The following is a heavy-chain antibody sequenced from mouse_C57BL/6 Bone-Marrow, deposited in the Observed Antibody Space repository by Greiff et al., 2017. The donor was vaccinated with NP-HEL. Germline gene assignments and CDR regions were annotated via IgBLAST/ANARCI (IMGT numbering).Heavy chain of an antibody. J-gene: IGHJ4*01. Sequence: QVQLQQPGAELVKPGASVKLSCKASGYTFTSYWMHWVKQRPGQGLEWIGMIHPNSGSTNYNEKFKSKATLTVDKSSSTAYMQLSSLTSEDSPVYYCAYDGYYEGAMDYWGQGTSVTVSS. CDR3: AYDGYYEGAMDY. V-gene: IGHV1-64*01. CDR2: IHPNSGST. D-gene: IGHD2-3*01. CDR1: GYTFTSYW.